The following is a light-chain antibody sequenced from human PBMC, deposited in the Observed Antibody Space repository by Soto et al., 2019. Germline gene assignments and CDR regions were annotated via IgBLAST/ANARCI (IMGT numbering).Light chain of an antibody. CDR3: SSYTTSVTRVV. V-gene: IGLV2-14*01. CDR2: EVS. CDR1: SSDVGGYNS. Sequence: QSALTQPPSASGSPEQSVTISCTGTSSDVGGYNSVSWYQQHPGRAPKLLIYEVSNRPSGVSNRFSGSKSGNTASLTISGLQAEDEAAYYCSSYTTSVTRVVFGGGTKLTVL. J-gene: IGLJ2*01.